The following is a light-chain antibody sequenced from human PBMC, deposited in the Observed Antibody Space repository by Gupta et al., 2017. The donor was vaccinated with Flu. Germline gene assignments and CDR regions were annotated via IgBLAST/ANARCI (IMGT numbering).Light chain of an antibody. CDR3: QSYYSNNHWV. Sequence: NFMLTQPHSVSESTGKTVTIPCTRSSGSIASNYVQWYQQRPGSAPTTIIYEDNQRPSGVPDRFSCSINGSSNSASLTITGLKTDDEADYYCQSYYSNNHWVFGGGTKLTVL. CDR2: EDN. J-gene: IGLJ3*02. CDR1: SGSIASNY. V-gene: IGLV6-57*03.